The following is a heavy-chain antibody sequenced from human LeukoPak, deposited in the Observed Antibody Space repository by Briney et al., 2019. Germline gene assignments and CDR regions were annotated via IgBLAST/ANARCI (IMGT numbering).Heavy chain of an antibody. CDR2: ISGYNGNT. CDR1: GYTFISYG. Sequence: ASVKVSCKASGYTFISYGISWVRQAPGQGLEWMGWISGYNGNTDYAQKLQGRVTMTTDTSTSTAYMELRSLRSDDTAVYYCARLGIQQWLLDYWGQGTLVTVSS. CDR3: ARLGIQQWLLDY. J-gene: IGHJ4*02. V-gene: IGHV1-18*01. D-gene: IGHD5-18*01.